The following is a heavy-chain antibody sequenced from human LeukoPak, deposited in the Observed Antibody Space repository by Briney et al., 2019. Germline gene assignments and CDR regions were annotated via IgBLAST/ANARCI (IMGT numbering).Heavy chain of an antibody. J-gene: IGHJ4*02. CDR3: ATDAGSVTIFGVVIN. CDR2: FDPEDGET. Sequence: ASVKVSCKVSGYTLTELSVHWVRQAPGKGLEWMGGFDPEDGETIYAQKFQGRVTMTEDTSTDTAYMELSSLRSEDTAVYYCATDAGSVTIFGVVINWGQGTLVTVSS. V-gene: IGHV1-24*01. D-gene: IGHD3-3*01. CDR1: GYTLTELS.